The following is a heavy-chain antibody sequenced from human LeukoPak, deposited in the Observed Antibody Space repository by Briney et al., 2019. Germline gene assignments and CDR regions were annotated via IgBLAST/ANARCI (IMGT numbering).Heavy chain of an antibody. Sequence: GGSLRLSCAASGFTFSSYSMNWVRQAPGKGLEWVSYISSSSSTIYYADSVKGRFTISRDNAKNPLYLQMNSLRDEDTAVYYCASHTYYYEDYWGQGTLVTVSS. CDR1: GFTFSSYS. J-gene: IGHJ4*02. CDR3: ASHTYYYEDY. V-gene: IGHV3-48*02. D-gene: IGHD3-22*01. CDR2: ISSSSSTI.